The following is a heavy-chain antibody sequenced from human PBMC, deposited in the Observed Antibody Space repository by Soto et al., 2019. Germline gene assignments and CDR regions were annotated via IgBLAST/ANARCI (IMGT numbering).Heavy chain of an antibody. CDR3: ATGLVGDVYYYYGMGV. D-gene: IGHD3-10*01. V-gene: IGHV1-69*12. CDR1: GGTFSSYA. Sequence: QVQLVQSGAEVKKPGSSVKVSCKASGGTFSSYAISWVRQAPGQGLEWMGGIIPIFGTANYAQKFQGRVTITADESTSKADRELSRLRYEDTAVYYCATGLVGDVYYYYGMGVWGQGTTVTVSS. J-gene: IGHJ6*02. CDR2: IIPIFGTA.